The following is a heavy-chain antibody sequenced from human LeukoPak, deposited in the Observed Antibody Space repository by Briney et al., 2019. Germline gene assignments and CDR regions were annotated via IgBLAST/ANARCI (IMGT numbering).Heavy chain of an antibody. V-gene: IGHV3-21*01. Sequence: GGSLRLSCAASGFTFSSYSMNWVRQAPGKGLEWVSSISSSSSYIYYADSVKGRFTISRDSAKNSLYLQMNSLRAEDTAVYYCARDRVLMVYAMDYYYYMDVWGKGTTVTVSS. CDR3: ARDRVLMVYAMDYYYYMDV. CDR2: ISSSSSYI. J-gene: IGHJ6*03. D-gene: IGHD2-8*01. CDR1: GFTFSSYS.